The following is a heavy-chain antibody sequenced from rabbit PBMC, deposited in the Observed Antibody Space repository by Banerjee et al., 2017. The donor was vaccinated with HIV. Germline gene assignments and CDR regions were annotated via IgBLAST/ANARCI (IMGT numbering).Heavy chain of an antibody. CDR2: IYGGSSGST. CDR1: GFSFSSSYW. Sequence: QEQLVESGGGLVQPEGSLTLTCTASGFSFSSSYWICWVRQTPGKGLEWIACIYGGSSGSTCAASWAKGRFTISKTSSTTVTLQMTSLTAADTATYFCARGYWTDGLHLWGPGTLVTVS. J-gene: IGHJ4*01. CDR3: ARGYWTDGLHL. V-gene: IGHV1S45*01. D-gene: IGHD1-1*01.